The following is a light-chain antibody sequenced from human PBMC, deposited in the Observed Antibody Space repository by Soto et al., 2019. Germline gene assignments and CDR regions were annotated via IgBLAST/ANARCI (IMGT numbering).Light chain of an antibody. V-gene: IGLV2-14*01. CDR1: SSDVGGYNY. CDR3: SSYTSSSPHVV. Sequence: QSVLTQPASVSGSPGQSITISCTGTSSDVGGYNYVSWYQQHPGKAPKLMIYDVSNRPPGVSNRFSGSKSGNTASLTISGLQAEDEADYYCSSYTSSSPHVVFGGGTKLTVL. CDR2: DVS. J-gene: IGLJ2*01.